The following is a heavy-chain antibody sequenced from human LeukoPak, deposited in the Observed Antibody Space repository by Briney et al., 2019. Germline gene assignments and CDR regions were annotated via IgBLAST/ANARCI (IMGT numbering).Heavy chain of an antibody. D-gene: IGHD3-3*01. V-gene: IGHV5-51*01. CDR1: GYSFTSHW. Sequence: GESLKISCKGSGYSFTSHWIGWVRQMPGKGLEWMGIIYPGDSDTRYSPSFQGQVTISADKSISTAYLQWSSLKASDTAMYYCARVGSVTNFGVVSYYFDYWGQGTLVTVSS. J-gene: IGHJ4*02. CDR2: IYPGDSDT. CDR3: ARVGSVTNFGVVSYYFDY.